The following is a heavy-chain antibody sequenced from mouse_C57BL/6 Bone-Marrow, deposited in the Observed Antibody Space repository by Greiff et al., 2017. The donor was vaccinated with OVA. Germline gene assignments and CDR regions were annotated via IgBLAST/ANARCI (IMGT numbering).Heavy chain of an antibody. J-gene: IGHJ1*03. V-gene: IGHV1-42*01. CDR2: INPSTGGT. Sequence: EVQRVESGPELVKPGASVKISCKASGYSFTGYYMNWVKQSPEKSLEWIGEINPSTGGTTYNQKFKAKATLTVDKSSSKAYMQLKSLTSEDSAVYYCATNWEGGYCDVWGTGTTVTVSS. CDR1: GYSFTGYY. CDR3: ATNWEGGYCDV. D-gene: IGHD4-1*01.